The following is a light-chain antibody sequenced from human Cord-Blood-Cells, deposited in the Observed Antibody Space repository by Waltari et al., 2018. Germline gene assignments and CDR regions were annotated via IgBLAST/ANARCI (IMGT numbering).Light chain of an antibody. CDR1: QSISSW. CDR3: QQYNSYSRT. CDR2: DAS. J-gene: IGKJ2*01. V-gene: IGKV1-5*01. Sequence: DIQMTQSPSTLSASVGDRVTITCRASQSISSWLAWYQQKPGKAPKLLIYDASSVESGVPSRFSGSGSGTEFTLTISSLQPDDFATYYCQQYNSYSRTFGQGTKLEIK.